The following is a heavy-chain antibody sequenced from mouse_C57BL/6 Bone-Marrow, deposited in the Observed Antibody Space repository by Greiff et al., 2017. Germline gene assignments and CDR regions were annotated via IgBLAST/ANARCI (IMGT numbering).Heavy chain of an antibody. J-gene: IGHJ3*01. D-gene: IGHD1-1*01. V-gene: IGHV1-55*01. Sequence: QVQLQQPGAELVKPGASVKMSCKASGYTFTSYWIPWVKQRPGQGLEWIGDIYPGSGSTNYNEKFKSKATLTVDTSSSTAYMQLSSLTSEDSAVYYCARSDCGSGGAWFAYWGQGTLVTVSA. CDR3: ARSDCGSGGAWFAY. CDR2: IYPGSGST. CDR1: GYTFTSYW.